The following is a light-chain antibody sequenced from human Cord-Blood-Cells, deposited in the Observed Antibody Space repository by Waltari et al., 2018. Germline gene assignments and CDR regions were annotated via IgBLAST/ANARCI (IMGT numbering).Light chain of an antibody. CDR1: SSDVGGYNY. J-gene: IGLJ3*02. CDR3: SSYTSSSTWV. Sequence: QSALTRPASVSGSPGPSITISCTGTSSDVGGYNYVSWYQQHPGKAPKLMIYDVCNRPSGPSNRLPGSKSGNKASLTSSGLQAEDEADYYCSSYTSSSTWVFGGGTKLTVL. V-gene: IGLV2-14*03. CDR2: DVC.